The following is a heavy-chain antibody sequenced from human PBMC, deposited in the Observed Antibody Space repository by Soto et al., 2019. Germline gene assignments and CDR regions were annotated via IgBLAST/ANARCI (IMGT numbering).Heavy chain of an antibody. CDR1: GGSLSSANFF. D-gene: IGHD1-26*01. Sequence: QVQLQESGPGLVKPSQTLPVTCTVSGGSLSSANFFWSWVRQHPETGLEWVGYIYHPGAAYYNPSLKSRLTISLDTSKNRFSLSLISVTAADTVVYYCAREVISPATSDAFDIWGQGTMVTVSS. V-gene: IGHV4-31*03. CDR2: IYHPGAA. J-gene: IGHJ3*02. CDR3: AREVISPATSDAFDI.